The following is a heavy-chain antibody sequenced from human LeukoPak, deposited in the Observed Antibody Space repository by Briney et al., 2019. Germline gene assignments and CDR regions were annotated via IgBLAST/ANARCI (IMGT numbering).Heavy chain of an antibody. CDR3: ARDLSPWETRNPDAFDI. Sequence: GGSLRLSCAAAGFTFSSYGMTWVRQAPGKGLERVSLIYSGGSTYYADSVKGRFSISRDNSKNTLYLQMNSLRAEDTAVYYCARDLSPWETRNPDAFDIWGQGTMVTASS. J-gene: IGHJ3*02. D-gene: IGHD1-14*01. V-gene: IGHV3-53*01. CDR1: GFTFSSYG. CDR2: IYSGGST.